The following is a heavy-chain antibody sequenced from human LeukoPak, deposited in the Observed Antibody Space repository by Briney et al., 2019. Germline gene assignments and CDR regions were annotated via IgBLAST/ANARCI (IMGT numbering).Heavy chain of an antibody. D-gene: IGHD3-3*01. Sequence: GGSLRLSCAASGFTFSSYWMSWVRQAPGKGLEWVANIKQDGSEKYYVDSVKGRFTISRDNAKNSLYLQMNSLRAEDTAVYYCARFHYDFPDYYYYHMDVWGKGTTVTVSS. CDR3: ARFHYDFPDYYYYHMDV. CDR2: IKQDGSEK. CDR1: GFTFSSYW. J-gene: IGHJ6*03. V-gene: IGHV3-7*01.